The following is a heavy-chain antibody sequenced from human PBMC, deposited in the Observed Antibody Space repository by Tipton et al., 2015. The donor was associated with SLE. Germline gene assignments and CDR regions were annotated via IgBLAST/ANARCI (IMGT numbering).Heavy chain of an antibody. CDR3: ATRYDLVPD. V-gene: IGHV3-11*04. CDR2: ISSSGGII. Sequence: SLRLSCAASGFTVTDNYMTWVRQAPGKGLEWVSYISSSGGIIYYADSVKGRFTISRDNAKNSLYLQMNSLRAEDTAVYYCATRYDLVPDWGQGTLVTVSS. J-gene: IGHJ4*02. CDR1: GFTVTDNY. D-gene: IGHD5-12*01.